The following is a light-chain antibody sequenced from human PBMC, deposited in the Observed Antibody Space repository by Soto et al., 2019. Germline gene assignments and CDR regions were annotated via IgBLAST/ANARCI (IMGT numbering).Light chain of an antibody. CDR3: SSYTSSSTGHVV. CDR1: SSDVGGYNY. Sequence: QSALTQPASVSGSPGQSTTISCTGTSSDVGGYNYVSWYQQHPGKAPKLMIYDVSNRPSGVSNRFSGSKSGNTASLTISGLQAEDEADYYCSSYTSSSTGHVVFGGGTKLTVL. CDR2: DVS. J-gene: IGLJ2*01. V-gene: IGLV2-14*01.